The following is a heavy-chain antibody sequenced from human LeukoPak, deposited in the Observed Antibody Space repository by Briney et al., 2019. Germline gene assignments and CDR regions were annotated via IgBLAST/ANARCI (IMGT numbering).Heavy chain of an antibody. Sequence: GSLRLSCAASGFTFSSYSMNWVRQAPGKGLEWVAFIRYDGSNKYYADSVKGRFTISRDNSKNTLYLQMNSLRAEDTAVYYCAKRYADYFDYWGQGTLVTVSS. CDR2: IRYDGSNK. V-gene: IGHV3-30*02. CDR1: GFTFSSYS. CDR3: AKRYADYFDY. D-gene: IGHD2-15*01. J-gene: IGHJ4*02.